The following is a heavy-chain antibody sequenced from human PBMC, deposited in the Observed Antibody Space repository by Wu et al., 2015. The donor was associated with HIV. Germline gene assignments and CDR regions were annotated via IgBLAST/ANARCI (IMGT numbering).Heavy chain of an antibody. CDR3: ASGSILELSTASYYYYVMDV. D-gene: IGHD5/OR15-5a*01. J-gene: IGHJ6*02. CDR1: GGTFRNHA. Sequence: QVQLVQSGTEVKKPGSSVKVSCRASGGTFRNHAISWVRQAPGQGLEWMGRIIPITGSADYAQKFQGRVTITADKPTSTAYMELSSLISDDTAVYFCASGSILELSTASYYYYVMDVWAKGPRSPSP. CDR2: IIPITGSA. V-gene: IGHV1-69*04.